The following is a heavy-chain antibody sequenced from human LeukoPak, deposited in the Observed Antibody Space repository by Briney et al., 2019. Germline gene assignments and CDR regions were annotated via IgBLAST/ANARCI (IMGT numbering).Heavy chain of an antibody. J-gene: IGHJ4*02. CDR2: INHSGST. CDR3: ARRGSGWEVYYFDY. D-gene: IGHD6-19*01. Sequence: PSETLSLTCAVYGGSFSGYYWSWIRQPPGKGLEWIGEINHSGSTNYDPSLKSRVTISVDTSKNQFSLKLSSVTAADTAVYYCARRGSGWEVYYFDYWGQGTLVTVSS. V-gene: IGHV4-34*01. CDR1: GGSFSGYY.